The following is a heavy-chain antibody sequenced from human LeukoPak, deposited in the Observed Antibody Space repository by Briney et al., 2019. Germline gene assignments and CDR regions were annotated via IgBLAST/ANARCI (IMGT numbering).Heavy chain of an antibody. J-gene: IGHJ4*02. D-gene: IGHD6-6*01. CDR3: ARVMYSSSQEVFDY. CDR2: IYTSGST. Sequence: SETLSLTCTVSGGSISSGSYYWSWIRQPAGKGLEWIGRIYTSGSTNYNPSLKSRVTISVDTSKNQFSLKLSSVTAADTAVYYCARVMYSSSQEVFDYWGQGTLVTVSS. V-gene: IGHV4-61*02. CDR1: GGSISSGSYY.